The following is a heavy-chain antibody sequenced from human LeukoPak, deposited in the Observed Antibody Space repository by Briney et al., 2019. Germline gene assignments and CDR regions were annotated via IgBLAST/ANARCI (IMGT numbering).Heavy chain of an antibody. J-gene: IGHJ4*02. CDR2: IYPGDSDT. V-gene: IGHV5-51*01. CDR1: GYTFTSFW. D-gene: IGHD3-16*01. CDR3: VRGWWSFDY. Sequence: GESLKISCEGSGYTFTSFWIGSVRQMPGKGLEWMASIYPGDSDTTYSPSFQGQVTISADKSSSTAYLRLSSLKASDTAIYYCVRGWWSFDYWGKGSLVTVSS.